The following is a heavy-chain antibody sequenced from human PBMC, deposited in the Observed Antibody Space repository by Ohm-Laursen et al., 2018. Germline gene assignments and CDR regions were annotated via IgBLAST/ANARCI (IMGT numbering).Heavy chain of an antibody. V-gene: IGHV4-59*11. D-gene: IGHD2-8*02. Sequence: SETLSLTCTVSSASISLHYWSWIRQSPGRGLEWIGYINHSGSTNYNPSLKSRLTLSVDTSKNQFSLKLTSVTAADTAVYYCARDLIAYCTATSCDNFGMDVWGQGTTVTVSS. J-gene: IGHJ6*02. CDR2: INHSGST. CDR3: ARDLIAYCTATSCDNFGMDV. CDR1: SASISLHY.